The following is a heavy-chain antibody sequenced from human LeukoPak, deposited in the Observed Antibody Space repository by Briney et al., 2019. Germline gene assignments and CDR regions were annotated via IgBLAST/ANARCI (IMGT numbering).Heavy chain of an antibody. CDR1: GYTFTGYY. CDR3: ARPRVAGSFDY. Sequence: ASVKVSCKASGYTFTGYYMHWVRQAPGQGLEWMGWINPNSGGTNYAQKFQGRVTMTIDTSTTTVYMELRSLRSDDTAVYYCARPRVAGSFDYWGQGTLVTVSS. V-gene: IGHV1-2*02. D-gene: IGHD6-19*01. CDR2: INPNSGGT. J-gene: IGHJ4*02.